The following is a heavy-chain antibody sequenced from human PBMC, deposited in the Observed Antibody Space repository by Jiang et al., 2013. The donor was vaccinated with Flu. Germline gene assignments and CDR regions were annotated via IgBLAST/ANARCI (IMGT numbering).Heavy chain of an antibody. CDR3: AREVPIGYCSSTSCEGPMNYAMDV. CDR2: IIPILGLT. V-gene: IGHV1-69*04. D-gene: IGHD2-2*01. J-gene: IGHJ6*04. CDR1: GYTFTSYG. Sequence: VKKPGASVKVSCRASGYTFTSYGISWVRQAPGQGLEWMGRIIPILGLTDYAQRFQGRVTVTADKSTNTAYMELSSLRSEDTARYYCAREVPIGYCSSTSCEGPMNYAMDVWGKGTTVTVSS.